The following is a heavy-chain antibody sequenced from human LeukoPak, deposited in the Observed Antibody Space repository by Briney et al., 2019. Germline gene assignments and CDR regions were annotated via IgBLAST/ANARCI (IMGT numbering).Heavy chain of an antibody. Sequence: RASVKVSCKASGYTFTSYYMHWVRQAPGQGLEWMGIINPSGGSTSYAQKFQGRVTMTRDTSTSTVYMELSSLRSEDTAVYYCARDPHEQQRLVRAGGYFDYWGQGTLVTVSS. CDR2: INPSGGST. CDR1: GYTFTSYY. J-gene: IGHJ4*02. CDR3: ARDPHEQQRLVRAGGYFDY. D-gene: IGHD6-13*01. V-gene: IGHV1-46*01.